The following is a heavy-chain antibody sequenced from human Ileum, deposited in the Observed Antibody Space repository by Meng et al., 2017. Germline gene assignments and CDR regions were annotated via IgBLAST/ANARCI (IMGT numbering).Heavy chain of an antibody. J-gene: IGHJ4*02. Sequence: QVQLVESGGGGVQPGGTLRLSCAASGFTFNTFGLHWVRQAPGKGLEWVSIITSDGSHKFYGDSVKGRFTISRDNSKNMLYLQMNSLRPEDTAVYYCAQKGDFDNWGQGTLVTVSS. V-gene: IGHV3-30*03. CDR1: GFTFNTFG. CDR3: AQKGDFDN. CDR2: ITSDGSHK.